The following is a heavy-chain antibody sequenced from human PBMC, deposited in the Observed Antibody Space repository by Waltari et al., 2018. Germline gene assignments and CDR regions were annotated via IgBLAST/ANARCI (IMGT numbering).Heavy chain of an antibody. J-gene: IGHJ4*02. D-gene: IGHD6-19*01. CDR2: VNPSGGST. V-gene: IGHV1-46*01. Sequence: PGQGLEWLGIVNPSGGSTSYAQKFQGRVTMTRDTSTSTVYMELSSLRSEDTTVYYCARVDSSGWQGTVDYWGQGTLVSVSS. CDR3: ARVDSSGWQGTVDY.